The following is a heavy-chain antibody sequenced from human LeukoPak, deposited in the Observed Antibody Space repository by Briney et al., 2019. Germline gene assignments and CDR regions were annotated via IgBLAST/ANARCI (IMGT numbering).Heavy chain of an antibody. V-gene: IGHV4-38-2*02. CDR2: IYHSGST. J-gene: IGHJ5*02. CDR1: GYSISSGYY. CDR3: FKAVGAKGWFDP. D-gene: IGHD1-26*01. Sequence: PSETLSLTCTVSGYSISSGYYWGWIRPPPGKGLEWIGSIYHSGSTYYNPSLKSRVTISVDTSKNQFSLKLSSVTAADTAVYHCFKAVGAKGWFDPWGQGTLVTVSS.